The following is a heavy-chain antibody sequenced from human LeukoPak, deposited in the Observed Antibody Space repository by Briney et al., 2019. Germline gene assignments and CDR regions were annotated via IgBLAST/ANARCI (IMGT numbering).Heavy chain of an antibody. CDR3: ARADYDYVWGSYRQYYFDY. CDR1: GFTFSSYW. CDR2: IKQDGSEK. J-gene: IGHJ4*02. V-gene: IGHV3-7*01. Sequence: GGSLRLSCVASGFTFSSYWMSWVHQAPGNGLEWMANIKQDGSEKYYVDSVKGRFTISRDNAENSLYLQMNSLRAEDTAVYYCARADYDYVWGSYRQYYFDYWGQGTLVTVSS. D-gene: IGHD3-16*02.